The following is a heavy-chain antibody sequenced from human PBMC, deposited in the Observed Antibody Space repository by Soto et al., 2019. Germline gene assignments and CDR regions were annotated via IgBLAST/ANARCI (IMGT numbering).Heavy chain of an antibody. CDR1: GYTFTGYY. CDR2: INPNSGGT. D-gene: IGHD3-10*01. Sequence: ASVKVSCKASGYTFTGYYMHWVRQAPGQGLEWMGWINPNSGGTNYAQKFQGRVTMTRDTSISTAYMELSRLRSDDTAVYYCAREGITMVRGVILHYYYYGMDVWGQGTTVTV. J-gene: IGHJ6*02. CDR3: AREGITMVRGVILHYYYYGMDV. V-gene: IGHV1-2*02.